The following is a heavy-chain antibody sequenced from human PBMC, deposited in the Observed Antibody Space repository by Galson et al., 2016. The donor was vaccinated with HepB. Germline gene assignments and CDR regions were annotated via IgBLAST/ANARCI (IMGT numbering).Heavy chain of an antibody. CDR3: GSVFEF. J-gene: IGHJ4*02. V-gene: IGHV3-74*01. Sequence: SLRLSCAASGFIFTNYWMHWVRQTPGKGLVWVSRVDLDGSGTSYADSVKGRFTISRDSAKNTLYLQMNSLRAEDTAVYYCGSVFEFWGQGALVTVSS. CDR1: GFIFTNYW. CDR2: VDLDGSGT.